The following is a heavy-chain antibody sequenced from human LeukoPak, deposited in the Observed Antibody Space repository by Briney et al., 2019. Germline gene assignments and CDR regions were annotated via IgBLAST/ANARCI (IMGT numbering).Heavy chain of an antibody. CDR1: GGSISSYY. CDR2: IYTSGST. CDR3: ASYVRFGAHFDY. Sequence: SETLSLTCTVSGGSISSYYWSWIRQPAGKGLEWIGRIYTSGSTNYNPSLKSRVTMSVDTSKNQFSLKLSSVTAADTAVYYRASYVRFGAHFDYWGQGTLVTVFS. V-gene: IGHV4-4*07. J-gene: IGHJ4*02. D-gene: IGHD3-10*01.